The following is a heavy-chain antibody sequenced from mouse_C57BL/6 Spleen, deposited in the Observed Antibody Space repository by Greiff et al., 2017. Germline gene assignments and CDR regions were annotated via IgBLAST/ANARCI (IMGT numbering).Heavy chain of an antibody. CDR3: ARGYDYDRGGFAY. Sequence: EVQLQQSVAELVRPGASVKLSCTASGFNIKNTYMHWVKQRPEQGLEWIGRIDPANGNTKYAPKFQGKAPITADTSSNTAYLQLSSLTSEDTAIYYCARGYDYDRGGFAYWGQGTLVTVSA. CDR1: GFNIKNTY. D-gene: IGHD2-4*01. V-gene: IGHV14-3*01. CDR2: IDPANGNT. J-gene: IGHJ3*01.